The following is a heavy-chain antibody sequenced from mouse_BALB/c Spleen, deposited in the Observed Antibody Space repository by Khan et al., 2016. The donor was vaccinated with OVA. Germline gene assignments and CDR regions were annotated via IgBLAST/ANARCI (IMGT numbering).Heavy chain of an antibody. J-gene: IGHJ4*01. CDR2: IYPGNINT. CDR3: ARDDYFVGDAMDY. D-gene: IGHD2-4*01. CDR1: GYAFTTYY. Sequence: VQLQQPGPELVKPGASVRISCKASGYAFTTYYIHWVKQRPGQGLEWIGWIYPGNINTKYNEKFKGKATLTADKSSSTVYMQVISLTSEDSAVSFYARDDYFVGDAMDYWGQGTSVTVSS. V-gene: IGHV1S56*01.